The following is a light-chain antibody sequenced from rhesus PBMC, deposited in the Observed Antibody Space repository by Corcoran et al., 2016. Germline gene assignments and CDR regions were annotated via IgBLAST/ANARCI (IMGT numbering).Light chain of an antibody. Sequence: DIQMTQSPSSLSASVGDTVTITCRASQSISSWLDWYQQKPGKAPKLLVYKAASLQRGVPSRFSGSGSGTEFTHTIRKLKTVDFETYYEQQYSSSPWTFGQVTKVEIK. J-gene: IGKJ1*01. V-gene: IGKV1-22*01. CDR1: QSISSW. CDR3: QQYSSSPWT. CDR2: KAA.